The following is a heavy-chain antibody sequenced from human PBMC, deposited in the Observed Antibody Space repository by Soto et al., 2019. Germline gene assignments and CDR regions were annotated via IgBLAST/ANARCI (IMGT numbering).Heavy chain of an antibody. Sequence: GESLKISCMGSGYKVSTWHNFTSYWIAWVRQMPGEGLEWMGIIYPGDSDTRYSPSFQGQVTISADKSINSVYLQWSSLKASDTATYYCARLGFNYDLWGRGTMVTVSS. D-gene: IGHD3-3*01. J-gene: IGHJ3*01. V-gene: IGHV5-51*01. CDR2: IYPGDSDT. CDR3: ARLGFNYDL. CDR1: GYKVSTWHNFTSYW.